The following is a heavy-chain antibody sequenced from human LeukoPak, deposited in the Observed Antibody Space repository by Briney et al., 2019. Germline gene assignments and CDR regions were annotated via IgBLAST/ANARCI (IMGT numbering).Heavy chain of an antibody. CDR2: IYYRGRT. D-gene: IGHD3-22*01. V-gene: IGHV4-59*01. CDR1: GGSINSYY. Sequence: SETLSLTCTVSGGSINSYYWNWIRQPPGKGLEWIGYIYYRGRTNNNPSLKSRVTISVDTSKNQFSLKLSSVTAADTAVYHCARADYYDSSGYYEIDYWGQGTLVTVSS. CDR3: ARADYYDSSGYYEIDY. J-gene: IGHJ4*02.